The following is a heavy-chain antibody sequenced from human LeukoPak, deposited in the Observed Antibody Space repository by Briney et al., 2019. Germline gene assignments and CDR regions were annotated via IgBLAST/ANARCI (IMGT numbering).Heavy chain of an antibody. CDR2: IKQDGSEK. CDR3: ASGGHAFDI. V-gene: IGHV3-7*01. Sequence: QTGGSLRLSCAASVFTFSSYWMSWVRQAPGKGLEWVANIKQDGSEKYYVDSVKGRFTISRDNAKNSLYLQMNSLRAEDTAVYYCASGGHAFDIWGQGTMVTVSS. CDR1: VFTFSSYW. D-gene: IGHD3-16*01. J-gene: IGHJ3*02.